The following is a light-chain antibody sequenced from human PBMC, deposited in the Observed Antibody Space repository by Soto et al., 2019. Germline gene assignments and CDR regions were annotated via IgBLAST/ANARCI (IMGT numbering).Light chain of an antibody. J-gene: IGLJ1*01. Sequence: QSVLTQPPSVSAAPGQKVTISCSGSTSNIGNNYVSWYQHLPGAAPKLLIYDYNRRPSGIPDRFSGSRSGTLATLGITGLLTGDEAYYYCATWDSSLRAYVFGAGTKLTVL. CDR2: DYN. V-gene: IGLV1-51*01. CDR3: ATWDSSLRAYV. CDR1: TSNIGNNY.